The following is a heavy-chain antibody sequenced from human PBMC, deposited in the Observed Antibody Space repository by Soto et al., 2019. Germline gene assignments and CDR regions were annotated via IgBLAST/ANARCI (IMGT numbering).Heavy chain of an antibody. J-gene: IGHJ4*02. CDR3: ARRFPDSSGYYSGNFDY. Sequence: GESLKISCKGSGYSFTSYWIGWVRQMPGKGLEWMGIIYPGDSDARYSPSFQGQVTISADKSISTAYLQWSSLKASDTAMYYCARRFPDSSGYYSGNFDYWGQGTLVTVSS. D-gene: IGHD3-22*01. CDR2: IYPGDSDA. V-gene: IGHV5-51*01. CDR1: GYSFTSYW.